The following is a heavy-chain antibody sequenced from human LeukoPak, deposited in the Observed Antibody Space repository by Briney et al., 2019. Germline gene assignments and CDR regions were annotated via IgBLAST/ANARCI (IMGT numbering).Heavy chain of an antibody. CDR3: ARERRAAENWFDP. Sequence: GRSLRLSYAASGFTFSSYGMHWVRQAPGKGLEWVAVIWYDGSNKYYADSVKGRFTISRDNSKNTLYLQMNSLRAEDTAIYYCARERRAAENWFDPWGQGTLVTVSS. CDR2: IWYDGSNK. V-gene: IGHV3-33*01. J-gene: IGHJ5*02. CDR1: GFTFSSYG.